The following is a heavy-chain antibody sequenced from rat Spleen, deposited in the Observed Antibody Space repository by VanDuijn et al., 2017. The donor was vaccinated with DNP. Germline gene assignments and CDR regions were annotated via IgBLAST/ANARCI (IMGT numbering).Heavy chain of an antibody. CDR1: GFTFSDCN. CDR3: ATHGSISTISTGAMDV. J-gene: IGHJ4*01. D-gene: IGHD1-2*01. V-gene: IGHV5S10*01. Sequence: EVQLVESGGGLVRPGRSLKLSCATSGFTFSDCNMAWVRQAPKKGLEWVATILYDGGRTYYRNSVKGRFTISRDNAKRTLYLQMDSLRSEDTATYYCATHGSISTISTGAMDVWGQGTSVTVSS. CDR2: ILYDGGRT.